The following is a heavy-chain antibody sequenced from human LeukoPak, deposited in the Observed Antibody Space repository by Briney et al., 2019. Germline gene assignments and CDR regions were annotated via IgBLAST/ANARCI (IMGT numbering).Heavy chain of an antibody. CDR2: ISGSGGST. CDR3: AKSHVRGSSSWDV. J-gene: IGHJ6*04. Sequence: PGGSLRLSCAASGFTVSSDYMSWVRQAPGKGLEWVSAISGSGGSTYYADSVKGRFTISRDNSKNTLYLQMNSLRAEDTAVYYCAKSHVRGSSSWDVWGKGTTVTVSS. V-gene: IGHV3-23*01. D-gene: IGHD6-6*01. CDR1: GFTVSSDY.